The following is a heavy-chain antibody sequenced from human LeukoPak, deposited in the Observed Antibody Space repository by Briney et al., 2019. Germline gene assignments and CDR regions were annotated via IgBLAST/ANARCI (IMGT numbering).Heavy chain of an antibody. D-gene: IGHD3-10*01. Sequence: NPSGTLSLTCAVSGGSISSSNWWSWVRQPPGKGLEWIGEIYHSGSTNYNPSLKSRVTISVDKSKNQFSLKLSSVTAADTAVYYCASYGSGSPHAFDIWGQGTMVTVSS. J-gene: IGHJ3*02. CDR2: IYHSGST. V-gene: IGHV4-4*02. CDR3: ASYGSGSPHAFDI. CDR1: GGSISSSNW.